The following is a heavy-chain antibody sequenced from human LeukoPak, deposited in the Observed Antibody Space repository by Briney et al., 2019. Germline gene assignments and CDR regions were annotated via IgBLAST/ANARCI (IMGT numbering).Heavy chain of an antibody. CDR3: ARVHRQGVNWNYRRPYNWFDP. V-gene: IGHV1-69*05. CDR1: GGTFSSYA. Sequence: SVKVSCKASGGTFSSYAISWVRQAPGQGLEWMGGIIPIFGTANYAQKFQGRVTITTDESTSTAYMELSSLRSEDTAVYYCARVHRQGVNWNYRRPYNWFDPWGQGTLVTVSS. CDR2: IIPIFGTA. J-gene: IGHJ5*02. D-gene: IGHD1-7*01.